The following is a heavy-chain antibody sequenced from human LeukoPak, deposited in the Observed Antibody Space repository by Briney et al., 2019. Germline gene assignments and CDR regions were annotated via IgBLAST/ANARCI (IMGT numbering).Heavy chain of an antibody. J-gene: IGHJ4*02. CDR3: ARDFRYCSGGSCYSGGYFDY. V-gene: IGHV3-21*01. D-gene: IGHD2-15*01. Sequence: PGGSLRLSCAASGFTFSSYSMNWVRQAPGKGLEWVSSISSSSSYMYYADSVKGRFTISRDNAKNSLYLQMNSLRAEDTAVYYCARDFRYCSGGSCYSGGYFDYWGQGTLVTVSS. CDR2: ISSSSSYM. CDR1: GFTFSSYS.